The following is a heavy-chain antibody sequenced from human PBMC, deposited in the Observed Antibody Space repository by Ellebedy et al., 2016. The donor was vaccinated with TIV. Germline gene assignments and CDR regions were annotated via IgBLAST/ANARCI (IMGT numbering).Heavy chain of an antibody. D-gene: IGHD2-21*02. J-gene: IGHJ4*02. Sequence: ETLSLTCTVSNGSITNYFWSWIRQPPGKALEWLGNIFSNDEKSYSTSLEARLSISKDTAKSQVVLTVANMDPVDTATYYCARTLMYCAGDCSYYFDYWGQGTRVTVSS. CDR2: IFSNDEK. V-gene: IGHV2-26*01. CDR1: NGSITNYF. CDR3: ARTLMYCAGDCSYYFDY.